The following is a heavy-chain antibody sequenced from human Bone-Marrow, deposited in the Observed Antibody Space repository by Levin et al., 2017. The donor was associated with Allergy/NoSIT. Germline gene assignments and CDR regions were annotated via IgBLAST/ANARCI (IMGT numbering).Heavy chain of an antibody. Sequence: ASETLSLTCAASGFTFSNAWMSWVRQAPGKGLEWVGRIKSKTDGGTTDYAAPVKGRFTISRDDSKNTLYLQMNSLKTEDTAVYYCTTDWLYYYGSGSYSGATNWFDPWGQGTLVTVSS. CDR3: TTDWLYYYGSGSYSGATNWFDP. J-gene: IGHJ5*02. D-gene: IGHD3-10*01. CDR2: IKSKTDGGTT. CDR1: GFTFSNAW. V-gene: IGHV3-15*01.